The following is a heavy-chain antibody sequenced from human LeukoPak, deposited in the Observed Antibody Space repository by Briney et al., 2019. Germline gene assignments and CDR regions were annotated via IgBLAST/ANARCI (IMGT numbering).Heavy chain of an antibody. J-gene: IGHJ3*02. V-gene: IGHV4-34*01. CDR1: GGSLSGYY. CDR3: ARGNTVVSRFDAFDI. CDR2: INHSGST. Sequence: SETLSLTCAVYGGSLSGYYGSWIRQPPGKGLEWIGEINHSGSTSYNPSLKSRVTISVDTPKNQFSLKLSSVTAADTAVYYCARGNTVVSRFDAFDIWGQGTMVTVSS. D-gene: IGHD4-23*01.